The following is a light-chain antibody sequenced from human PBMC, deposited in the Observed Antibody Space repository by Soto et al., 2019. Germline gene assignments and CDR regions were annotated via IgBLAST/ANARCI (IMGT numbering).Light chain of an antibody. CDR3: QQYGSSPWT. Sequence: EVVLTQSPGTLSLSPGERATLSCRASQSVGSSYLAWYQQKPGQAPRLLIYGASTRATGIPDRFSGSGSGTDFTLTISRLEPEDFAVYYCQQYGSSPWTFGQGTKGEIK. CDR2: GAS. J-gene: IGKJ1*01. CDR1: QSVGSSY. V-gene: IGKV3-20*01.